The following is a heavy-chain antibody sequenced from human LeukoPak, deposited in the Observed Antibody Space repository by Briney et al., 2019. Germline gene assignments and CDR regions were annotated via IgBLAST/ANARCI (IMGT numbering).Heavy chain of an antibody. CDR3: ARVGWELLYANWFDP. CDR1: GYTFTSYG. J-gene: IGHJ5*02. V-gene: IGHV1-18*01. Sequence: ASVKVSCKASGYTFTSYGISWVRQAPGQGLEWMGWISAYNGNTSYAQKLQGRVTMTTDTSTSTAYMELRSLRSDDTAVYYCARVGWELLYANWFDPWGQGTLVTVSS. D-gene: IGHD1-26*01. CDR2: ISAYNGNT.